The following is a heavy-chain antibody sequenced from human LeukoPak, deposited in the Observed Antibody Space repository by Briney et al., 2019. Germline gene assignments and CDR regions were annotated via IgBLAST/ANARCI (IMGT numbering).Heavy chain of an antibody. CDR1: GGSIGYYY. Sequence: PSETLSLTCTVVGGSIGYYYWSWIRQPPGKGQEWIAYIHYSGTTAYNPSLKSRVTMSVDTSKNQFSLKLTSVTAADTAVYYCARVDRGVHFDYWGQGALVTVS. CDR3: ARVDRGVHFDY. J-gene: IGHJ4*02. D-gene: IGHD3-10*01. CDR2: IHYSGTT. V-gene: IGHV4-59*01.